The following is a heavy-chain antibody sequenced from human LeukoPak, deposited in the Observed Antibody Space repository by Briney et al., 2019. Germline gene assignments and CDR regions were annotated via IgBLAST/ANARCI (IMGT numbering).Heavy chain of an antibody. V-gene: IGHV1-2*02. D-gene: IGHD2-2*01. Sequence: ASVKVSCKASVYTFTGYYMHWVRQAPRQALEWMGWINPNSGGTNYAQKFQGRVTMVRATSISTACMELSRLSSDDTAVYYCALEDRFSSAFDPWGQGTLVTVSS. CDR1: VYTFTGYY. CDR2: INPNSGGT. CDR3: ALEDRFSSAFDP. J-gene: IGHJ5*02.